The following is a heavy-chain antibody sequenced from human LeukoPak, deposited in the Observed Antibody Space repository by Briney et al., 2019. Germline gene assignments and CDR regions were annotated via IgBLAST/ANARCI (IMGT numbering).Heavy chain of an antibody. CDR3: ARSPLYYFDQ. V-gene: IGHV5-51*01. Sequence: GESLKISCKGSGFSFTSYWIGWVRQMPGKGLEWVGIIHPGDTDTGYSPSIQGQVTISVDKSISTAYLQWSSLEASDTAMYYCARSPLYYFDQWAQGTLVSIFS. J-gene: IGHJ4*02. CDR2: IHPGDTDT. CDR1: GFSFTSYW.